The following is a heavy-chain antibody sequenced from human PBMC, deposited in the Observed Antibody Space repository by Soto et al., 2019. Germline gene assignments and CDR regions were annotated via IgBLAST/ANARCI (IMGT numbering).Heavy chain of an antibody. CDR3: ARPSSSSSRDAFDI. V-gene: IGHV5-51*01. D-gene: IGHD6-6*01. Sequence: PGESLKISCKGSGYSFTSYWIGWVRQMPGKGLEWMGIIYPGDSNTRYSPSLQGQVTISADKSISTAYLQWSSLKASDTAMYYCARPSSSSSRDAFDIWGQGTMVTISS. J-gene: IGHJ3*02. CDR2: IYPGDSNT. CDR1: GYSFTSYW.